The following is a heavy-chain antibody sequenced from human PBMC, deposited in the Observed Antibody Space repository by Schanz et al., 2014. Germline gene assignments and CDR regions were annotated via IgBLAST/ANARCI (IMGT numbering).Heavy chain of an antibody. J-gene: IGHJ3*02. CDR2: INPILGIA. Sequence: QVQLVQSGAEVKKPGASVKVSCKASGYTFVSYSMHWVRQAPGQGLEWMGWINPILGIANYAQKFQGRVTITADKSTSTAYMELSSLRYEDTALYYCARGTMPGTFDIWGQGTMVTVSS. CDR1: GYTFVSYS. CDR3: ARGTMPGTFDI. V-gene: IGHV1-69*09. D-gene: IGHD2-2*01.